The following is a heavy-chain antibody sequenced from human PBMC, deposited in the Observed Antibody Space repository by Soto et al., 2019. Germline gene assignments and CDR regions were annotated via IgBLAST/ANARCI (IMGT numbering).Heavy chain of an antibody. CDR2: IKGDGSAK. CDR3: ARDVSPGSSGYYLEAFDI. J-gene: IGHJ3*02. D-gene: IGHD6-25*01. Sequence: EVQLVESGGGLVQPGGSLRLSCAASGFTFGKYWMNWFRQAPGKGLEWVATIKGDGSAKSYLDSGRGRFTVSRDNAENSLFLQMNSLRAEDTALYYCARDVSPGSSGYYLEAFDIWGQGTMVTVS. CDR1: GFTFGKYW. V-gene: IGHV3-7*05.